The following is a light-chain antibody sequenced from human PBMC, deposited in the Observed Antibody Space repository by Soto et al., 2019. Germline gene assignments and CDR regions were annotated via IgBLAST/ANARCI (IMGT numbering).Light chain of an antibody. CDR3: QQRSNWPLT. Sequence: EIVLTQSPATLSLSPGERATLSCSASQSVSSSLAWYQQKPGQAPRLLIYDASNRATDIPARFSGSGSGTDFPLTINSLEPEDFAVYYGQQRSNWPLTFGPGTKLEIK. CDR2: DAS. V-gene: IGKV3-11*01. CDR1: QSVSSS. J-gene: IGKJ2*01.